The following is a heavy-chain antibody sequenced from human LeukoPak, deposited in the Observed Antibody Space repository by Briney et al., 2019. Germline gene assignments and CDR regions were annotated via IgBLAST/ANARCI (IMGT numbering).Heavy chain of an antibody. CDR1: GGSISGYY. CDR2: IYTSGST. CDR3: ARDIAHSSGWGYFGY. Sequence: PSETLSLTCTVSGGSISGYYWTWIRQPAGKGLEWIGRIYTSGSTNYNPSLKSRVTISVGTSKNQFSLKLSSVTAADTAVYYCARDIAHSSGWGYFGYWGQGTLVTVSS. V-gene: IGHV4-4*07. J-gene: IGHJ4*02. D-gene: IGHD6-19*01.